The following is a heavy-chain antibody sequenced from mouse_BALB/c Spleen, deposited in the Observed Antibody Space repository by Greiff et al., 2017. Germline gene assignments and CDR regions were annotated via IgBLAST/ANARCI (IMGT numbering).Heavy chain of an antibody. J-gene: IGHJ4*01. CDR3: ARWDGNYYYAMDY. D-gene: IGHD2-1*01. CDR2: IYPGDGDT. Sequence: VQLQQSGAELVRPGSSVKISCKASGYAFSSYWMNWVKQRPGQGLEWIGQIYPGDGDTNYNGKFKGKATLTADKSSSTAYMQLSSLTSEDTAVYFCARWDGNYYYAMDYWGQGTSVTVSS. CDR1: GYAFSSYW. V-gene: IGHV1-80*01.